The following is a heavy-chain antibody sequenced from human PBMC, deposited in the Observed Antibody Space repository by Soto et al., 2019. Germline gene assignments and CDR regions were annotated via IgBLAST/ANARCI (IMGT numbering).Heavy chain of an antibody. CDR3: ARDGSCYDTSGYYRYDAFDI. CDR1: GCSVSSNY. CDR2: LYSTGST. D-gene: IGHD3-22*01. V-gene: IGHV4-4*07. J-gene: IGHJ3*02. Sequence: PSESLSLPCAVSGCSVSSNYRSWIRQAAGKGLEWIGRLYSTGSTNYNPSLRSRVTMSVGTSRNQFSLTFATVTAADTAVYYCARDGSCYDTSGYYRYDAFDIWGQGTMVTTSS.